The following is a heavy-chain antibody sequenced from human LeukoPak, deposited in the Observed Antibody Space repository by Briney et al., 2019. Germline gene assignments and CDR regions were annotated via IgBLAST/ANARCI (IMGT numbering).Heavy chain of an antibody. J-gene: IGHJ4*02. CDR3: AKDHTARVDTAMSD. Sequence: QPGRSLRLSCAASGFTFSSYGMHWVRQAPGKGLEWVAVISYDGSNKYYADSVKGRFTISRDNSKNTPYLQMNSLRAEDTAVYYCAKDHTARVDTAMSDWGQGTLVTVSS. D-gene: IGHD5-18*01. CDR1: GFTFSSYG. V-gene: IGHV3-30*18. CDR2: ISYDGSNK.